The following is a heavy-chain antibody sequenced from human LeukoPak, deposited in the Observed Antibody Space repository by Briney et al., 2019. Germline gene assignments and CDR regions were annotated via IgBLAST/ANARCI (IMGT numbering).Heavy chain of an antibody. CDR2: IKQDGSEK. Sequence: GGSLRLSCAASGFTFSSYWMSWVRQAPGKGLEWVANIKQDGSEKYYVDSVKGRFTISRDNAKNSLYLQMNSLRAEDTAVYYCARVTTRYCSRTSCFLDYYYYYMDVWGKGTTVTVSS. CDR1: GFTFSSYW. V-gene: IGHV3-7*01. J-gene: IGHJ6*03. D-gene: IGHD2-2*01. CDR3: ARVTTRYCSRTSCFLDYYYYYMDV.